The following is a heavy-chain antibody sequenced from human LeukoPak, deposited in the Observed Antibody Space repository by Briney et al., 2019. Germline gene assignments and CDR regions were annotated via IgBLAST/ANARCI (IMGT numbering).Heavy chain of an antibody. J-gene: IGHJ6*03. CDR2: IYVTGT. Sequence: SETLSLTCTVSGGSIGTYYWSWIRQSPGKGLEWIGYIYVTGTRYNPYLQSRVTISVDRSKNQFFLKMSSVTAADTAVYYCARHIGGGIEDMDVWGKGTKVIVSS. CDR1: GGSIGTYY. D-gene: IGHD3-16*02. V-gene: IGHV4-59*08. CDR3: ARHIGGGIEDMDV.